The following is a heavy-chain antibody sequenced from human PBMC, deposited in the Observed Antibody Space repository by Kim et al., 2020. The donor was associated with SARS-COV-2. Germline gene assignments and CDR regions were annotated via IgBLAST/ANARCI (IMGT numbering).Heavy chain of an antibody. D-gene: IGHD3-9*01. CDR1: GFTFTNYY. V-gene: IGHV1-2*06. CDR3: ARQIFRTAPNEHAPYNHGMDV. J-gene: IGHJ6*02. Sequence: ASVKVSCKASGFTFTNYYIHWVRQAPGQGLEYVGRVNSFTGDTNYAQNFQDRASLTRDTSTDTAYLELNGLQTGDTAIYYCARQIFRTAPNEHAPYNHGMDVWGQGTSVTVSS. CDR2: VNSFTGDT.